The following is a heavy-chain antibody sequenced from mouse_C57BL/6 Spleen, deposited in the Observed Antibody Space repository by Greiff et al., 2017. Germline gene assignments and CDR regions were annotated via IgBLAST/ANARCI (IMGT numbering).Heavy chain of an antibody. CDR1: GYSFTDYN. V-gene: IGHV1-39*01. D-gene: IGHD6-1*01. CDR2: INPNYGTT. CDR3: AKTYPLGNYAMDY. J-gene: IGHJ4*01. Sequence: EVKLMESGPELVKPGASVKISCKASGYSFTDYNMNWVKQSNGKSLEWIGVINPNYGTTSYNQKFKGKATLTVDQSSSTAYMQLNSLTSEDSAVYYCAKTYPLGNYAMDYWGQGTSVTVSS.